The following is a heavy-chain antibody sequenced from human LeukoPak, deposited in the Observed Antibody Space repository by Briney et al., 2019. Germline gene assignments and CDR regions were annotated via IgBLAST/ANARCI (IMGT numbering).Heavy chain of an antibody. CDR3: ARDLETWGTFYYFDY. Sequence: GGPLRLSCAASGFTFSSYSMNWVRQAPGKGLEWVSSISSSSSYIYYADSVKGRFTISRDNAKNSLYLQMNSLRAEDTAVYYCARDLETWGTFYYFDYWGQGTLVTVSS. J-gene: IGHJ4*02. CDR1: GFTFSSYS. D-gene: IGHD3-16*01. CDR2: ISSSSSYI. V-gene: IGHV3-21*01.